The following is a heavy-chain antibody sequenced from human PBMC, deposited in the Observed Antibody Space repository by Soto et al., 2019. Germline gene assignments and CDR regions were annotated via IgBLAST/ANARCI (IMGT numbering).Heavy chain of an antibody. CDR3: ARSTGKYSYGWGSSYYGMDV. Sequence: SETLSLTCAVYGGTFSGYYWSWIRQSPGKGREWIGEISHRGSTNYNPSLKSRVTISVDTSKNQFSLKLSSVTAADTAVYYCARSTGKYSYGWGSSYYGMDVWGQGTTVTVSS. V-gene: IGHV4-34*01. CDR2: ISHRGST. CDR1: GGTFSGYY. J-gene: IGHJ6*02. D-gene: IGHD5-18*01.